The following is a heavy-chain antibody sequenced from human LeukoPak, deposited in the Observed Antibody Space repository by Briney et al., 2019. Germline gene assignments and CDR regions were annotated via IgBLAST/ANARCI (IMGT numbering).Heavy chain of an antibody. CDR3: AKDSAESAFDI. CDR2: ISYDGSNK. Sequence: PGRSLRLSCAASGFTFSSDGMHWVRQAPGKGLEWVAVISYDGSNKYYADSVKGRFTISRDNSKNTLYLQMNSLRAEDTAVYYCAKDSAESAFDIWGQGTMVTVSS. V-gene: IGHV3-30*18. J-gene: IGHJ3*02. D-gene: IGHD3-10*01. CDR1: GFTFSSDG.